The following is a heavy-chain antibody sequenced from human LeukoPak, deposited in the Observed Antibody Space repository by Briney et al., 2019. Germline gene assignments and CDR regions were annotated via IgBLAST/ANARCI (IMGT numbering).Heavy chain of an antibody. V-gene: IGHV3-23*01. CDR2: ISGSGGST. J-gene: IGHJ4*02. CDR3: TCSGSNRAGFDY. Sequence: PGGSLRLSCAASGFTFSSYAMSWVRQAPGKGLEWVSAISGSGGSTYYADSVKGRFTISRDNSKNTLYLQMNSLRAEDTAVYYCTCSGSNRAGFDYWGQGTLVTVAS. D-gene: IGHD1-26*01. CDR1: GFTFSSYA.